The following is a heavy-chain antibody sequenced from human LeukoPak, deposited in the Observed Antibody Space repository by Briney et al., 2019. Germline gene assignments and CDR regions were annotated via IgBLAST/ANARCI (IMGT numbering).Heavy chain of an antibody. V-gene: IGHV3-21*01. J-gene: IGHJ4*02. CDR2: ISSSSSYI. D-gene: IGHD1-26*01. Sequence: GGSLRLSCAASGFTFSSYSMNWVRQAPGKGLEWVSSISSSSSYIYYADSVKGRFTISRDNAKNSLYLQMSSLRAEDTAVYYCARDAKGVGEPFDYWGQGTLVTVSS. CDR1: GFTFSSYS. CDR3: ARDAKGVGEPFDY.